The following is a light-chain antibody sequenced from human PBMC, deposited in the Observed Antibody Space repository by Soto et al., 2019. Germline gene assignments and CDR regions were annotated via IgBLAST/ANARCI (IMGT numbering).Light chain of an antibody. J-gene: IGKJ2*01. CDR1: QNISAW. Sequence: EIQMTQSPATLSASVGDGVTLTCRASQNISAWLAWYQQRPGTAPKLLIYDASSLETGVPSRFSGSGSGTDFTLTIRRLQPDDFATCYCQQYESSSPTFGQGTKLEIK. CDR3: QQYESSSPT. CDR2: DAS. V-gene: IGKV1-5*01.